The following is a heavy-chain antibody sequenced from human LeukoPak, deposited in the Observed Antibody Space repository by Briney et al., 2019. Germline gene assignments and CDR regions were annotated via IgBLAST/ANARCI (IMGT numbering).Heavy chain of an antibody. CDR1: GYTFINYY. CDR3: ARAYYYGSGALNWFDP. V-gene: IGHV1-46*01. Sequence: ASVKVSCKASGYTFINYYIHWVRQAPGQGLEWMGLINPGGANTNYAQNFQGRVTMTRDTSTSTVYMELSSLRSEDTAVYYCARAYYYGSGALNWFDPWGQGTLVTVSS. D-gene: IGHD3-10*01. CDR2: INPGGANT. J-gene: IGHJ5*02.